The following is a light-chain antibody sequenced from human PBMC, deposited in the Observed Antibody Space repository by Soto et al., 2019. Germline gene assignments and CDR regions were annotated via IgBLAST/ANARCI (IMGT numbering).Light chain of an antibody. CDR3: ETWDSNTSDV. V-gene: IGLV4-60*02. CDR2: LEGSGSY. J-gene: IGLJ1*01. CDR1: SGHSSYI. Sequence: QPVLTQSSSASASLGSSVKLTCTLSSGHSSYIIAWHQQQPGKAPRYLMKLEGSGSYNKGSGVPDRFSGSSSGADRYLTISNLQFEDEADYYCETWDSNTSDVFGTGTKLTVL.